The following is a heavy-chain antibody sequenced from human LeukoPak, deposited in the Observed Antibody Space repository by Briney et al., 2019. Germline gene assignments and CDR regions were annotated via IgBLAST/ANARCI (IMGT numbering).Heavy chain of an antibody. V-gene: IGHV4-30-4*01. CDR3: ARVGSDSDPFDY. CDR2: IYYSGNT. Sequence: PSETLSLTCTVSGGSISRGDYYWSWIRQPPGKGLEWIGYIYYSGNTYYNPSLKSRVTISVDTSKNQFSLKVRFVTAADTAVYYCARVGSDSDPFDYWGQGILVTVSS. D-gene: IGHD2-21*02. J-gene: IGHJ4*02. CDR1: GGSISRGDYY.